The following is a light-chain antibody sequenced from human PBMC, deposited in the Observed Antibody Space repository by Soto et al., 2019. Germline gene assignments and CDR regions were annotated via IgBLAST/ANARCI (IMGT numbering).Light chain of an antibody. CDR1: QSVSSN. CDR2: GAS. J-gene: IGKJ5*01. Sequence: EIVMTQFPATLSVSPGERATLSCRASQSVSSNLAWYQQKPNQAPRLLIYGASTRATGIPARFSGSGSGTEFTLTISSLQSEDFAVYYCQQYNYWPPKVTFGQGTRLEIK. CDR3: QQYNYWPPKVT. V-gene: IGKV3-15*01.